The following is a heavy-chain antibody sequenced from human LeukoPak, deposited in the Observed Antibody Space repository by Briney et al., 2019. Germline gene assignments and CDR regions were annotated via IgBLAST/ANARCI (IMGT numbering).Heavy chain of an antibody. CDR1: GGTFSSYA. Sequence: GASVKVSCKASGGTFSSYAISWVRQAPGQGLEWMGGIIPIFGTANYAQKFQGRVRITADESTSTAYMELSSLRSEDTAVYYCARDTPQVAAFDIWGQGTMVTVSS. D-gene: IGHD2-15*01. CDR3: ARDTPQVAAFDI. V-gene: IGHV1-69*01. CDR2: IIPIFGTA. J-gene: IGHJ3*02.